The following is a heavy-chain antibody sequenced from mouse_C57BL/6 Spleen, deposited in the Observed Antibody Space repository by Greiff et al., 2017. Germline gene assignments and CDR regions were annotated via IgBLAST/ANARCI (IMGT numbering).Heavy chain of an antibody. J-gene: IGHJ1*03. D-gene: IGHD2-4*01. Sequence: QVQLQQPGAELVMPGASVKLSCKASGYTFTSYWMHWVKQRPGQGLEWIGEIDPSDSYPNYNQKFKGKSTLTVDKSSSTAYMQLSSLTSEDSAVYYCARSDYGLYWYFDVWGTGTTVTVSS. CDR1: GYTFTSYW. V-gene: IGHV1-69*01. CDR3: ARSDYGLYWYFDV. CDR2: IDPSDSYP.